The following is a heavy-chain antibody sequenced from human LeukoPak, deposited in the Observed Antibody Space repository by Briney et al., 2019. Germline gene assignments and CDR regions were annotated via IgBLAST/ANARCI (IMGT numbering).Heavy chain of an antibody. J-gene: IGHJ5*02. V-gene: IGHV1-69*06. D-gene: IGHD3-9*01. CDR1: GGTFSSYA. CDR2: IIPIFGTA. Sequence: GASVKVSRKASGGTFSSYAISWVRQAPGQGLEWMGGIIPIFGTANYAQKFQGRVTITADKSTCTAYMELSSLRSEDTAVYYCARVHYDILTGYYRFLWFDPWGQGTLVTVSS. CDR3: ARVHYDILTGYYRFLWFDP.